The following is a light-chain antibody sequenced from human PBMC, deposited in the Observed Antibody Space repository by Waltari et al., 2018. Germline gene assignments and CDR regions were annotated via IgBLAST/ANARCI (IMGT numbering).Light chain of an antibody. CDR2: WAS. V-gene: IGKV4-1*01. CDR1: QSLLYNSNDKNY. Sequence: DIVMTQSPDSLAVSLGERVTSNCKSSQSLLYNSNDKNYLAWYQQKPGQPPKLLFYWASTRHSGVPDRFSGRESATDFTLTISSLQGEDVAVYSGQQYDSRRPFGQGSRVEVK. CDR3: QQYDSRRP. J-gene: IGKJ1*01.